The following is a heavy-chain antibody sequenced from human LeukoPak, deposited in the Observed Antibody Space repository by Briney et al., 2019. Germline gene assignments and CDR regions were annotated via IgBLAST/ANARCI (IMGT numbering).Heavy chain of an antibody. J-gene: IGHJ4*02. CDR2: INPNSGGT. CDR3: ARFSLSEDGDY. CDR1: GYTFTGYY. V-gene: IGHV1-2*06. D-gene: IGHD3-3*02. Sequence: ASVKVSCKASGYTFTGYYMHWVRQAPGQGLEWMGRINPNSGGTNYAQKFQGRVTMTRDTSISTAYMERSRLRSDDTAVYYCARFSLSEDGDYWGQGTLVTVSS.